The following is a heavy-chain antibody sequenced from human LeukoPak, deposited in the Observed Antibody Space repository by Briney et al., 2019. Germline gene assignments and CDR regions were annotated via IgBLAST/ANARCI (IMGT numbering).Heavy chain of an antibody. CDR1: GFTFSSYA. J-gene: IGHJ4*02. D-gene: IGHD6-13*01. CDR3: AKARYSSSWYHFDY. V-gene: IGHV3-23*01. Sequence: GSLRLSCAASGFTFSSYAMSWVRQAPGKGLEWVSAISGSGGSTYYADSVKGRFTISRDNSKNTLYLQMNSLRVEDTAIYYCAKARYSSSWYHFDYWGQGTLVTVSS. CDR2: ISGSGGST.